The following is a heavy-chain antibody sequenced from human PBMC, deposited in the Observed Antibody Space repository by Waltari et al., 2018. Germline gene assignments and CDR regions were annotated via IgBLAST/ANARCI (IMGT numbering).Heavy chain of an antibody. CDR2: IYYSGST. V-gene: IGHV4-39*07. Sequence: QLQLQESGPGLVKPSETLSLTCTVSGGSISSSSYYWGWIRQPPGKGLEWIGSIYYSGSTYYNPSLKSRVTISVDTSKNQFSLKLSSVTAADTAVYYCARFVCSSTSCPPGAFDIWGQGTMVTVSS. D-gene: IGHD2-2*01. CDR1: GGSISSSSYY. J-gene: IGHJ3*02. CDR3: ARFVCSSTSCPPGAFDI.